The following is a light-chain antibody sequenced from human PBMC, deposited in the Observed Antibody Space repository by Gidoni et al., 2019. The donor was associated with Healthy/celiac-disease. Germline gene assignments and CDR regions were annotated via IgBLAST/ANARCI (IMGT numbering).Light chain of an antibody. J-gene: IGKJ3*01. V-gene: IGKV1D-13*01. CDR3: QQFNNFLFT. CDR2: DAS. CDR1: QGISSA. Sequence: AIQLTQSPSSLSASVGDRVTITCRASQGISSALAWYQQKPGKAPKLLIYDASSLESGVPSRFSGSGSGTDFTLTISSLQPEDFATYYCQQFNNFLFTFGPGTKVDIK.